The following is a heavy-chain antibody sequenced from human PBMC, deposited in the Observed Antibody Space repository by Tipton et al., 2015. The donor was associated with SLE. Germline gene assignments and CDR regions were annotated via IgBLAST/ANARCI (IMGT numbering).Heavy chain of an antibody. J-gene: IGHJ3*02. CDR1: GYSISSGYY. V-gene: IGHV4-38-2*02. D-gene: IGHD1-26*01. Sequence: TLSLTCTVSGYSISSGYYWSWIRQPPGKGLEWIGYIYTSGSTNYNPSLKSRVTISVDRSKNQFSLKLSSVTAADTAVYYCASWVWGSGSYLAFDIWGQGTMVTVSS. CDR2: IYTSGST. CDR3: ASWVWGSGSYLAFDI.